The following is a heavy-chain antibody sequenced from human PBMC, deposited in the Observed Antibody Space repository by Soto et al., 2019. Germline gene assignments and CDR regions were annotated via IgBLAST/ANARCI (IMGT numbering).Heavy chain of an antibody. D-gene: IGHD3-3*01. CDR3: ASQKEAPYYDFWSGYYPFTDAFDI. CDR1: GFTFSSYS. J-gene: IGHJ3*02. Sequence: EVQLVESGGGLVKPGGSLRLSCAASGFTFSSYSMNWVRQAPGKGLEWVSSISSSSSYIYYADSVKGRFTISRDNAKNSLYMQMNSRRAEDTAVYYCASQKEAPYYDFWSGYYPFTDAFDIWGQGTMVTVSS. CDR2: ISSSSSYI. V-gene: IGHV3-21*01.